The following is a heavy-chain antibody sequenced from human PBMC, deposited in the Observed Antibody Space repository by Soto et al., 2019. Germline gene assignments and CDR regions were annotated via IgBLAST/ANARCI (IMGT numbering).Heavy chain of an antibody. V-gene: IGHV3-23*01. CDR3: AKGSIEYSASVDQ. CDR2: ISARGEGS. D-gene: IGHD5-12*01. J-gene: IGHJ4*02. Sequence: EVQLLESGGGLVQPGGSLRLACAASGFSFNSSAMVWVRQAQGKGLEWVSVISARGEGSYCAASVKGRFTISRDNSKNVLSLEMNNLRAEDTATYSCAKGSIEYSASVDQWGQGTLVLVSS. CDR1: GFSFNSSA.